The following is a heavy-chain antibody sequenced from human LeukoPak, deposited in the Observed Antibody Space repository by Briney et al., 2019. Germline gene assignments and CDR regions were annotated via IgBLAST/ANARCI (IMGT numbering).Heavy chain of an antibody. CDR2: TYYTSKWYN. CDR1: GDSVSNNNAA. D-gene: IGHD2-8*01. Sequence: SQTLSLTCAISGDSVSNNNAAWNWIRQSPSRGLEWLGRTYYTSKWYNGYAVSVKSRITINPDTSRNQFSLQLNSVTPEDTAVYYCAREMSNVFGYWGQGILVTVSS. V-gene: IGHV6-1*01. CDR3: AREMSNVFGY. J-gene: IGHJ4*02.